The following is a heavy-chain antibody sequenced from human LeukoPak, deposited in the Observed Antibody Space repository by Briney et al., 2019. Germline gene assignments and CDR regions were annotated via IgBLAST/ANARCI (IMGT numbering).Heavy chain of an antibody. Sequence: GASVKVSCKASGYTFTSYAMNWVRQAPGQGLEWMGWINTNTGNPTYAQGFTGRFVFSLDTSVSTAYLQISSLKAEDTAVYYCARDLDGCSGGSCYSNYYYYYGMDDWGQGTTVTVSS. CDR3: ARDLDGCSGGSCYSNYYYYYGMDD. J-gene: IGHJ6*02. V-gene: IGHV7-4-1*02. D-gene: IGHD2-15*01. CDR2: INTNTGNP. CDR1: GYTFTSYA.